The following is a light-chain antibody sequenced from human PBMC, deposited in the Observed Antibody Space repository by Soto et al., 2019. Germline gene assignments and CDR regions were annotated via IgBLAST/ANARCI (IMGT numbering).Light chain of an antibody. CDR1: QNIDTW. Sequence: DIQMTQSPSTLSASVGDRVTITCRASQNIDTWLAWYQQKPGKAPKLLIYKTSSLETGVPSRFSGSGSGTEFTFTISSLQPDDFATYYCQQYESYSTFGQGTKVEIK. CDR3: QQYESYST. V-gene: IGKV1-5*03. J-gene: IGKJ1*01. CDR2: KTS.